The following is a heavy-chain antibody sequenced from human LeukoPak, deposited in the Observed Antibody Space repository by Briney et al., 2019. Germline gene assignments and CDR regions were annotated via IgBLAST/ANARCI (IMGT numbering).Heavy chain of an antibody. Sequence: SETLSLTCAVYGGSLSGYYWSWIRQTPGKGLEWIGEINHSGSTNYNPSLKSRVTISVDTSKNQFSLKLSSVTAADTAVYYCARARGYSYGPDAFDIWGQGTMVTVSS. D-gene: IGHD5-18*01. J-gene: IGHJ3*02. CDR2: INHSGST. CDR1: GGSLSGYY. CDR3: ARARGYSYGPDAFDI. V-gene: IGHV4-34*01.